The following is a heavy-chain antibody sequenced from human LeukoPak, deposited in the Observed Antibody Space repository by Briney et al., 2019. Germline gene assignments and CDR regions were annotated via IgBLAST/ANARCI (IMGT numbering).Heavy chain of an antibody. J-gene: IGHJ4*02. D-gene: IGHD6-13*01. CDR2: IYPGDSEI. V-gene: IGHV5-51*01. CDR1: GYSFTSYW. Sequence: GESLKISCKGSGYSFTSYWIAWVRQMPGKGLECMGIIYPGDSEIRYSPSFQGQVTISADKSITTAYLQWSSLKASDTAMYYCARQFRSSSWTDYWGQGTLVTVSS. CDR3: ARQFRSSSWTDY.